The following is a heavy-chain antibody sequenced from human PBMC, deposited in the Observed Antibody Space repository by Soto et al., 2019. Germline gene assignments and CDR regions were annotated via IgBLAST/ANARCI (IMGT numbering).Heavy chain of an antibody. CDR2: INPNSGGT. V-gene: IGHV1-2*04. CDR1: GYTFTGYY. D-gene: IGHD4-17*01. Sequence: GASVKVSCKASGYTFTGYYMHWVRQAPGQGLEWMGWINPNSGGTNYAQKFQGWVTMTRDTSISTAYMELSRLRSDDTAVYYCARGRPTVTMEGGVHAFDIWGQGTMVTVSS. CDR3: ARGRPTVTMEGGVHAFDI. J-gene: IGHJ3*02.